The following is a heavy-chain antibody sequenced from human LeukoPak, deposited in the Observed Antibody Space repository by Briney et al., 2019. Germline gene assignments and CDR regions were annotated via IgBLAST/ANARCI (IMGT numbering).Heavy chain of an antibody. J-gene: IGHJ4*02. CDR1: GESISGFY. CDR3: ARVIGNIDY. CDR2: AHYTGST. D-gene: IGHD4-23*01. Sequence: SSETLSLTCIVSGESISGFYWNWIRQPPGKGLEWIGYAHYTGSTNYNPSLKSRVTISIDTSKNQFSLKLSSVTAADTAVYYCARVIGNIDYWGQGTLVTVSS. V-gene: IGHV4-59*01.